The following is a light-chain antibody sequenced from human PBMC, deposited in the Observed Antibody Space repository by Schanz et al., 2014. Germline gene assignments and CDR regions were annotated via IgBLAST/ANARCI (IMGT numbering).Light chain of an antibody. V-gene: IGLV1-40*01. J-gene: IGLJ3*02. Sequence: QSVLTQPPSVSGAPGQRVTISCTGSSSNIGAGYDVHWYQQLPGTAPKLLIYGNSNRPSGVPDRFSGSKSGNTASLTVSGLQAEDEADYYCSSYAGNNIWVFGGGTQLTVL. CDR3: SSYAGNNIWV. CDR1: SSNIGAGYD. CDR2: GNS.